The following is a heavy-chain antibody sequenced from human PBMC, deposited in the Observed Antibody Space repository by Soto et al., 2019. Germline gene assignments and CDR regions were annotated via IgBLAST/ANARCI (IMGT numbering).Heavy chain of an antibody. CDR3: AHRLEAGGPIAGPDLFDP. J-gene: IGHJ5*02. Sequence: QITLKESGPTLVKPTQTLTLTCTFSGFSLSTSGVGVGWIRQPPGKALEWLALIYWDDDKRYSPSLKSRLTIHNDTTKNQVVQTIPNMDPVDTATNSCAHRLEAGGPIAGPDLFDPWGQGTLVTVSS. D-gene: IGHD2-15*01. CDR1: GFSLSTSGVG. CDR2: IYWDDDK. V-gene: IGHV2-5*02.